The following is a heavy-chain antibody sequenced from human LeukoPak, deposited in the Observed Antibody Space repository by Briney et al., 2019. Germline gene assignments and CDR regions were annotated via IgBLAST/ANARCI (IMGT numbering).Heavy chain of an antibody. J-gene: IGHJ4*02. CDR1: GNTFTCYY. CDR3: ARGHLVGAYTTDY. CDR2: INPNSGGT. V-gene: IGHV1-2*02. Sequence: ASVKVSCKASGNTFTCYYMHWVRQAPGQGLEWMGWINPNSGGTNYAQKFQGRVTMTRDTSISTAYMELSRLRSDDTAVYYCARGHLVGAYTTDYWGQGTLVTVSS. D-gene: IGHD1-26*01.